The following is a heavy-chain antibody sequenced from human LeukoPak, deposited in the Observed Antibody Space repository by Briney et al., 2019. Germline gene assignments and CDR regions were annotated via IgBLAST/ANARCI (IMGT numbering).Heavy chain of an antibody. V-gene: IGHV3-11*04. CDR1: GFTFSDYY. CDR3: AVFDWLPGFDY. Sequence: GGSLRLSCAGSGFTFSDYYMSWIRQAPGRGLEWLSYISSSGSLIYYADSVKGRFTISRDNAKNSLYLQMNSLRGEDTAVYYCAVFDWLPGFDYWGQGTLVTVSS. J-gene: IGHJ4*02. D-gene: IGHD3-9*01. CDR2: ISSSGSLI.